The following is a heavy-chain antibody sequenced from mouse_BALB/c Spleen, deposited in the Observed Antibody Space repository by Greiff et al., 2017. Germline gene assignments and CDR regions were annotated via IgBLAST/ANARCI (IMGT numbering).Heavy chain of an antibody. J-gene: IGHJ4*01. V-gene: IGHV2-2*02. D-gene: IGHD1-2*01. CDR1: GFSLTSYG. CDR2: IWSGGST. CDR3: ARNWITTATYAMDY. Sequence: VKLQQSGPGLVQPSQSLSITCTVSGFSLTSYGVHWVRQSPGKGLEWLGVIWSGGSTDYNAAFISRLSISKDNSKSQVFFKMNSLQANDTAIYYCARNWITTATYAMDYWGQGTSVTVSS.